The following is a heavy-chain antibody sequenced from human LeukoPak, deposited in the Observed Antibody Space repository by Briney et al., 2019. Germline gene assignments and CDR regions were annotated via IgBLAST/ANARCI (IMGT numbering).Heavy chain of an antibody. V-gene: IGHV3-7*03. D-gene: IGHD3-16*01. Sequence: GGSLRLSCAASGFTFSSYWMNWAREAAGKGLEWVASINHNGNVNYYVDSVKGRFTISRDNAKNSLYLQMSNLRAEDTAVYFCARGGGLDVWGQGATVTVSS. J-gene: IGHJ6*02. CDR3: ARGGGLDV. CDR2: INHNGNVN. CDR1: GFTFSSYW.